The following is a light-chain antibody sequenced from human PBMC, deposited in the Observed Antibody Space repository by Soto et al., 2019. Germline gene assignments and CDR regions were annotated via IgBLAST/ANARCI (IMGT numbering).Light chain of an antibody. CDR3: QQRSNWPPIT. Sequence: EIVWTQSPATLSSFPGDRATLSCRAIQSVSSRYLAWYQQKPGQAPRLLIYDTSNRATGIPARFSGSGSGTAFTLTISSLEPEDFAVYYCQQRSNWPPITFGQGTRLEIK. CDR2: DTS. CDR1: QSVSSRY. V-gene: IGKV3-11*01. J-gene: IGKJ5*01.